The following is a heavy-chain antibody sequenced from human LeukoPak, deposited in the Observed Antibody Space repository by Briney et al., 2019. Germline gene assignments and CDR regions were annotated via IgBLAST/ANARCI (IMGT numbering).Heavy chain of an antibody. CDR2: FYYSGST. V-gene: IGHV4-59*04. J-gene: IGHJ4*02. CDR1: GFTFSSYIFN. Sequence: PGGSLRLSCAASGFTFSSYIFNWVRQTPGKGLEWIGTFYYSGSTYYNPSLKSRVTMSVDTSKNQFSLKLSSVTAADTAVYYCARVAVVTTEFDYWGQGTLVTVSS. D-gene: IGHD5-12*01. CDR3: ARVAVVTTEFDY.